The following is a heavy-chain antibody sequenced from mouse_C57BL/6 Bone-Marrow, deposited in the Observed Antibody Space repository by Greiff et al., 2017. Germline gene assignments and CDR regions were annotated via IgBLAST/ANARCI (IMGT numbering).Heavy chain of an antibody. CDR2: ISSGSSTI. V-gene: IGHV5-17*01. J-gene: IGHJ4*01. CDR3: ASPYYGSSYDYAMDY. Sequence: EVQLQESGGGLVKPGGSLKLSCAASGFTFSDYGMHWVRQAPEKGLEWVVYISSGSSTIYYADTVKGRFTISRDNAKNTLFLQMTSLRSEDTAMYYCASPYYGSSYDYAMDYWGQGTSVTVSS. CDR1: GFTFSDYG. D-gene: IGHD1-1*01.